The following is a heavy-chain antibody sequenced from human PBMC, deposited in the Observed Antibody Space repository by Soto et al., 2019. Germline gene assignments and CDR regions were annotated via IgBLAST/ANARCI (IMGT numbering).Heavy chain of an antibody. Sequence: GGSLRLSCAASGFTFSSYAMSWVRQAPGKGLEWVSAISGSGGSTYYADSVKGRFTISRDNSKNTLYLQMKSLRAEDRAVYYCAKVGRGLDTAMVSVPKPELSPAWTTVVTPGGGYYYYGMDVWGQGTTVTVSS. CDR1: GFTFSSYA. V-gene: IGHV3-23*01. CDR2: ISGSGGST. J-gene: IGHJ6*02. CDR3: AKVGRGLDTAMVSVPKPELSPAWTTVVTPGGGYYYYGMDV. D-gene: IGHD5-18*01.